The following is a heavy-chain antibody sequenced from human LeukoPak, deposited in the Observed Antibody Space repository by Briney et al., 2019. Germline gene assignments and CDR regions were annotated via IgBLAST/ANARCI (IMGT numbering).Heavy chain of an antibody. J-gene: IGHJ5*02. Sequence: SETLSLTCAVYGGSFSGYYWSWIRQPPGKGLEWLGEINHSGSTNYNPSLKSRVTISVDTSKNQFSLKLSSVTAADTAVYYCARVTMIVVVNWFDPWGQGTLVTVSS. V-gene: IGHV4-34*01. CDR2: INHSGST. CDR3: ARVTMIVVVNWFDP. D-gene: IGHD3-22*01. CDR1: GGSFSGYY.